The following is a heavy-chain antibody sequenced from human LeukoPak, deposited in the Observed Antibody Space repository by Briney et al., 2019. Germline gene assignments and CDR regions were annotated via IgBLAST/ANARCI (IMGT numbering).Heavy chain of an antibody. V-gene: IGHV5-10-1*01. Sequence: SLPSSSNGSGYIFTSYCISWVRQMPGKGLEWMGRIVSSDSYTNYSPSYHGFVSISADKSISTAYLQRSSLKASDTALYYCARQGGGYSSFDYWGQGPLIPVTS. CDR3: ARQGGGYSSFDY. CDR1: GYIFTSYC. D-gene: IGHD5-18*01. J-gene: IGHJ4*02. CDR2: IVSSDSYT.